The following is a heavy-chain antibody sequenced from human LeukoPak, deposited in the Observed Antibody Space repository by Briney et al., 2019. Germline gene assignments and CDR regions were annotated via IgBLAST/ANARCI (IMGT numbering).Heavy chain of an antibody. CDR3: ARDRAPYCTSTSCYEGHDY. D-gene: IGHD2-2*01. CDR2: INHSGST. V-gene: IGHV4-34*01. J-gene: IGHJ4*02. Sequence: SETLSLTCAVYGGSFSGYYWSWIRQPPGKGLEWIGEINHSGSTNYNPSLKSRVTISVDTSKNQFSLKLSSVTAADTAVYYCARDRAPYCTSTSCYEGHDYWGQGTLVTVSS. CDR1: GGSFSGYY.